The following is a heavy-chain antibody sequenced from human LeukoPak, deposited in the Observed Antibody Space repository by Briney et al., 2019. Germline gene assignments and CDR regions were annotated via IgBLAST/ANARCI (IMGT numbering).Heavy chain of an antibody. CDR3: AREGRDGYNSFDY. D-gene: IGHD5-24*01. V-gene: IGHV3-30*04. Sequence: GGSLRLSCAASGFTFSSYATHWVRQAPGKGLEWVAVISYDGSNKYYADSVKGRFTISRDNSKNTLYLQMNSLRAEDTAVYYCAREGRDGYNSFDYWGQGTLVTVSS. CDR2: ISYDGSNK. CDR1: GFTFSSYA. J-gene: IGHJ4*02.